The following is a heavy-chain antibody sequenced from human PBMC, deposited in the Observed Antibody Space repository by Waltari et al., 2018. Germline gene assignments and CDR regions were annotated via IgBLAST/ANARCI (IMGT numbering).Heavy chain of an antibody. CDR2: IYQSGGT. CDR1: GYSISSGYY. J-gene: IGHJ4*02. D-gene: IGHD5-12*01. CDR3: ARIDYIGYCDF. V-gene: IGHV4-38-2*01. Sequence: QMLLQESGPELVKPSETLSLTCDVSGYSISSGYYWGWIRQPPGQGLEWIGKIYQSGGTFYNPSLKSRVTISVDTSKNQFTLKLSSVTAADTAVYYCARIDYIGYCDFWGRGTLVTVSS.